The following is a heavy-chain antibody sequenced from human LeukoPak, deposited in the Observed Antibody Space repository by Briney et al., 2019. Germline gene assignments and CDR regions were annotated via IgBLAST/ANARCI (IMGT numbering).Heavy chain of an antibody. CDR2: ISYDGSNK. CDR3: VPIQLWSDDS. V-gene: IGHV3-30-3*01. CDR1: GFTFSSYA. D-gene: IGHD5-18*01. J-gene: IGHJ4*02. Sequence: GGSLRLSCAASGFTFSSYAMHWVRQAPGKGLEWVAVISYDGSNKYYADSVKGRFTISRDNSKNTLYLQMNSLKTEDTAVYYCVPIQLWSDDSWGQGTLVTVSS.